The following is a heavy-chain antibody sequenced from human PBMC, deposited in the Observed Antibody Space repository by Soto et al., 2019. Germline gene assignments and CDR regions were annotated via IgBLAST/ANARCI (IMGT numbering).Heavy chain of an antibody. D-gene: IGHD2-2*01. CDR3: ARGGAVVVPGAVDRHNWFDP. Sequence: QVQLVQSGAEVKKPGSSVKVSCEASGGTFSSYSFSWVRQAPGQGLEWMGRVIPILGMANYEQKFPGRVTITADKSTSTVYMELRSLRSEDTAVYYCARGGAVVVPGAVDRHNWFDPWGQGTLVTVSS. J-gene: IGHJ5*02. CDR2: VIPILGMA. CDR1: GGTFSSYS. V-gene: IGHV1-69*02.